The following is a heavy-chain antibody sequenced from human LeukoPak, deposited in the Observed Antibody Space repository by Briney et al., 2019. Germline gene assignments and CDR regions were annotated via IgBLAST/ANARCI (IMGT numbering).Heavy chain of an antibody. D-gene: IGHD3-10*01. CDR1: GFTVSSNY. CDR2: IYSGGST. V-gene: IGHV3-53*01. Sequence: GGSLRLSCAASGFTVSSNYMSWVRQAPGKGLEWVSVIYSGGSTYYADSVKGRFTISRDNSKNTLYLQMNSLRAEDTAVYYCARGSGSGRPPPPGYWGQGTLVTVSS. CDR3: ARGSGSGRPPPPGY. J-gene: IGHJ4*02.